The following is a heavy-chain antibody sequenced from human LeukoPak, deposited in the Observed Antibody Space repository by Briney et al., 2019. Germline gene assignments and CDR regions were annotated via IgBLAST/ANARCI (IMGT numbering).Heavy chain of an antibody. CDR3: ASGGYSYQRGIDY. J-gene: IGHJ4*02. D-gene: IGHD5-18*01. CDR1: GYTFTSYY. Sequence: AXVKVSCKASGYTFTSYYMHWVRQAPGQGLEWMGIINPSGGSTNYAQKFQGRVTMTRDTSTSTVYMELSSLRSEDTAVYYCASGGYSYQRGIDYWGQGTLVTVSS. V-gene: IGHV1-46*01. CDR2: INPSGGST.